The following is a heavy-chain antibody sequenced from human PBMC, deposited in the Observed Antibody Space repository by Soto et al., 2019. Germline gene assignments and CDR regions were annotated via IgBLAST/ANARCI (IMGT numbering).Heavy chain of an antibody. J-gene: IGHJ1*01. Sequence: PSETLSLTCAVYGGSFSGYYWSWIRQPPGKGLEWIGEINHSGSTNYNPSLKSRVTISVDTSKNQFSLKLSSVTAADTAVYFCARQVGSGWSDVEYFHQWGQGTLVTVSS. CDR1: GGSFSGYY. D-gene: IGHD6-19*01. V-gene: IGHV4-34*01. CDR3: ARQVGSGWSDVEYFHQ. CDR2: INHSGST.